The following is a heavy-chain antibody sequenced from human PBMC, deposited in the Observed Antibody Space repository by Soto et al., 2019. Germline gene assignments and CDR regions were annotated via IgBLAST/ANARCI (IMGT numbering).Heavy chain of an antibody. CDR2: ISGSGSNT. CDR3: TLFGD. CDR1: GFTFSDHS. J-gene: IGHJ4*02. V-gene: IGHV3-23*01. Sequence: EVKLLESGGGLVQPGGSLRLSCAASGFTFSDHSLSWVRQPPGKGLEWISAISGSGSNTDYADSVKGRFTISRDNSKNTLYLQMNSLRVEDTAVYYCTLFGDWGQGTLVTVSS. D-gene: IGHD3-10*01.